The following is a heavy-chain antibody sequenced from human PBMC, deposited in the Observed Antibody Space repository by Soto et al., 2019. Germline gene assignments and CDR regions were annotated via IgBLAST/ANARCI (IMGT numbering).Heavy chain of an antibody. CDR1: GFTFSSYW. Sequence: GGSLRLSCAASGFTFSSYWMHWVRQAPGKGLEWVANIKKDGSEKYYVDSVEGRFTISRDNAKNSLYLQMTSLRAEDTALYYCARGWGYFDSSGFPYLYAMDVWGQGTTVTVSS. V-gene: IGHV3-7*01. D-gene: IGHD3-22*01. CDR3: ARGWGYFDSSGFPYLYAMDV. J-gene: IGHJ6*02. CDR2: IKKDGSEK.